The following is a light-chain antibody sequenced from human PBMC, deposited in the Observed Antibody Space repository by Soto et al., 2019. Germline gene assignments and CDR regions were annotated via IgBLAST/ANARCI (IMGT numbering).Light chain of an antibody. CDR2: KAS. CDR1: ESISSW. V-gene: IGKV1-5*03. J-gene: IGKJ4*01. Sequence: DIQMTQSPSTLSASVGDRIIITCRASESISSWLAWYQQKPGKAPKLLIYKASTLESGVPSRFSASGSGTGFTLTISSLQPDDSATYFCHQYSASPTFGGGTKVEIK. CDR3: HQYSASPT.